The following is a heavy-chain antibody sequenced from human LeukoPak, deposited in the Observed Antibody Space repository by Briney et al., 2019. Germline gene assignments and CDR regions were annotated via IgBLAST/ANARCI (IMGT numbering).Heavy chain of an antibody. J-gene: IGHJ4*02. CDR2: ISAYNGNT. CDR1: GYTFTSYG. V-gene: IGHV1-18*01. CDR3: AREREPAWRGVRVVTVPYFDY. D-gene: IGHD4-23*01. Sequence: AASVKVSCKASGYTFTSYGISWVRQAPGQGLEWMGWISAYNGNTNYAQKLQGRVTMTTDTSTSTAYMELRSLRSDDTAVYYCAREREPAWRGVRVVTVPYFDYWGQGTLVTVSS.